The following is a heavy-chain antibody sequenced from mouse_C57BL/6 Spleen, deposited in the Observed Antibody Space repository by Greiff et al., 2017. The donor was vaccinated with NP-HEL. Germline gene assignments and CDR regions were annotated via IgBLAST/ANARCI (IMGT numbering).Heavy chain of an antibody. D-gene: IGHD2-3*01. Sequence: QVHVKQSGAELVKPGASVKISCKASGYAFSSYWMNWVKQRPGKGLEWIGQIYPGDGDTNYNGKFKGKATLTADKSSSTAYMQLSSLTSEDSAVYFCARSYDGYYYYYAMDYWGQGTSVTVSS. J-gene: IGHJ4*01. CDR1: GYAFSSYW. V-gene: IGHV1-80*01. CDR2: IYPGDGDT. CDR3: ARSYDGYYYYYAMDY.